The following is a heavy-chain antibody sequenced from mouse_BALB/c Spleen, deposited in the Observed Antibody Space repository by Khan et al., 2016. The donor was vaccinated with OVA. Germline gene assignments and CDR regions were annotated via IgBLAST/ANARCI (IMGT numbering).Heavy chain of an antibody. CDR2: ISYSGST. V-gene: IGHV3-2*02. CDR3: ARGTVGRFAY. D-gene: IGHD1-1*01. Sequence: EVQLQESGPGLVKPSQSLSLTCTVTGYSITSDYAWNWIRQFPGNKLEWMGFISYSGSTSYNQSLKSRTTFTRDKSRNPFFIQLNSVTSEATAVFYCARGTVGRFAYWGQGTLVTVAA. J-gene: IGHJ3*01. CDR1: GYSITSDYA.